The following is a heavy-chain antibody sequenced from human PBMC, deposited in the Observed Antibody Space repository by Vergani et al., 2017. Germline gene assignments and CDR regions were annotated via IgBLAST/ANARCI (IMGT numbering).Heavy chain of an antibody. CDR1: GGSISSYY. V-gene: IGHV4-59*01. CDR2: IYYSGST. J-gene: IGHJ3*02. Sequence: QVQLQESGPGLVKPSETLSLTCTVSGGSISSYYWNWIRQPPGKGLEWIGYIYYSGSTNSNPSLKSRVTISVDTSKNQFSLKLRSVTAADTAVYYCATDRCSGSYSAGAFDIWGQGTMVTVSS. CDR3: ATDRCSGSYSAGAFDI. D-gene: IGHD1-26*01.